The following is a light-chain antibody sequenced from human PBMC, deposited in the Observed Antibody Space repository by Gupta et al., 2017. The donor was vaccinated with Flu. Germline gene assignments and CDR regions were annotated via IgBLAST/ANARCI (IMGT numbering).Light chain of an antibody. J-gene: IGLJ1*01. Sequence: QSVLTQPPSVSGAPGQTLTISCTGSSSNIGADYDVNWYQQLPGTAPKVLIYATTNRPSGVPDRFSGSKSGTSASLAITGLQAEDEADYYCQSYDSSLSGGVFGTGTKVTVL. V-gene: IGLV1-40*01. CDR1: SSNIGADYD. CDR3: QSYDSSLSGGV. CDR2: ATT.